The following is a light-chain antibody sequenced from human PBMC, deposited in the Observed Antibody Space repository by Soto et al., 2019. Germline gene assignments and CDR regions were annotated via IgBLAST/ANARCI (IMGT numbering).Light chain of an antibody. CDR2: DVS. CDR1: SSDVGGYNF. V-gene: IGLV2-14*03. J-gene: IGLJ1*01. Sequence: QCVLTQPASVSGSPGQSITISCTETSSDVGGYNFVTWYQQHPGEAPKLMIHDVSSRASGVPNRFSGSKSGTTASLTISGLQAEDEADYYCCSYASSTSYVFGTGTKVTVL. CDR3: CSYASSTSYV.